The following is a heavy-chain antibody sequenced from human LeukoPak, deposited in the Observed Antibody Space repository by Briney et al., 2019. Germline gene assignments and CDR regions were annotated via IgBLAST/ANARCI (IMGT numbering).Heavy chain of an antibody. J-gene: IGHJ4*02. V-gene: IGHV3-23*01. CDR2: ISGSGSNI. CDR1: GFTFNNYA. CDR3: AKDGGGWYTTGWYYFDY. D-gene: IGHD6-19*01. Sequence: GGSLRLSCAASGFTFNNYAMSWVRQAPGKGLEWVSSISGSGSNIYYAESVKGRFTVSRDNSRNTVYLQMNSLRADDTASYYCAKDGGGWYTTGWYYFDYWGQGTLVTVSS.